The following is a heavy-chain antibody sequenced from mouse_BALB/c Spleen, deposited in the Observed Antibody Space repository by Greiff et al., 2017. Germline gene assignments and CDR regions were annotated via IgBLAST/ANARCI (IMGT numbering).Heavy chain of an antibody. CDR3: AKEALYYYGSSYPWFAY. V-gene: IGHV1-4*01. CDR1: GYTFTSYT. D-gene: IGHD1-1*01. Sequence: VQLQQSGAELARPGASVKMSCKASGYTFTSYTMHWVKQRPGQGLEWIGYINPSSGYTNYNQKFKDKATLTADKSSSTAYMQLSSLTSEDSAVYYCAKEALYYYGSSYPWFAYWGQGTLVTVSA. CDR2: INPSSGYT. J-gene: IGHJ3*01.